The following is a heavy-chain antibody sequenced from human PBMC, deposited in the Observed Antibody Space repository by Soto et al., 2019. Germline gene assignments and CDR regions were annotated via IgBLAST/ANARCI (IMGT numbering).Heavy chain of an antibody. V-gene: IGHV3-48*03. CDR3: ARSASYYGLDY. D-gene: IGHD1-26*01. J-gene: IGHJ4*02. CDR2: ISSSGSTI. CDR1: GVTLSSYE. Sequence: GGALGLCCAASGVTLSSYEMNWVRQAPGKGLEWVSYISSSGSTIYYADSVKGRFTISRDNAKNSLYLQMNSLRAEDTAVYYCARSASYYGLDYWGQGTLVPVSS.